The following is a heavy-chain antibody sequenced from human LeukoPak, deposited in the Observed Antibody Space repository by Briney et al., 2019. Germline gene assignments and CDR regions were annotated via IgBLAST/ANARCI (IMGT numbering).Heavy chain of an antibody. D-gene: IGHD3-22*01. CDR2: MYYSGST. V-gene: IGHV4-30-4*01. Sequence: PSQTLSLTCTVSGGSISSGDYYWSWIRQPPGKVLEWIAYMYYSGSTYYNPSLKCRVTMSADTSKNQLSLKLSSVTAADTAVYYCARPYYYDSRIDPWGQGILVTVSS. CDR1: GGSISSGDYY. CDR3: ARPYYYDSRIDP. J-gene: IGHJ5*02.